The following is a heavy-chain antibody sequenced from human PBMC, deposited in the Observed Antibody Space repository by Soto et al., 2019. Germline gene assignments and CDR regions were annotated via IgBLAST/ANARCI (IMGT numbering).Heavy chain of an antibody. D-gene: IGHD4-4*01. CDR1: GFTFSSYS. Sequence: GGSLRLSCAASGFTFSSYSMNWVRQAPGKGLEWVSYISSSSSTIYYADSVKGRFTISRDNAKNSLYLQMNSLRAEDTAVYYCARLRTVTHPWDYYYMDVWGKGTTVTVSS. CDR3: ARLRTVTHPWDYYYMDV. J-gene: IGHJ6*03. CDR2: ISSSSSTI. V-gene: IGHV3-48*01.